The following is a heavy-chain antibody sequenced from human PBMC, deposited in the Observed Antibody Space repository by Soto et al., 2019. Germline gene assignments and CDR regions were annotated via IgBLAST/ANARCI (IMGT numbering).Heavy chain of an antibody. CDR1: SGSISNSNYF. Sequence: SETLSLTCTVSSGSISNSNYFWGWIRQPPGKGLEWIGSIYYSGSTYYNPSLQSRLTISVDTSKNQFSLKLTSVTAADTAVYYCARHVTNWFDPWGQGTLVTVSS. CDR2: IYYSGST. D-gene: IGHD3-16*01. V-gene: IGHV4-39*01. J-gene: IGHJ5*02. CDR3: ARHVTNWFDP.